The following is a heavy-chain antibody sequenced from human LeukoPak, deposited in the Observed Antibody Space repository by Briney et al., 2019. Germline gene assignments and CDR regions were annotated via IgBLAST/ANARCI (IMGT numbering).Heavy chain of an antibody. J-gene: IGHJ4*02. Sequence: SETLSLTCTVSGDSISSSNCYWGWIRQPPGKGLEWIGSIYSGGTYYNASLKSRVTISVDTSKNQFSLKLSSVTAADTAVYYCARASYSYDINGWVPFDYWGQGTLVTVSS. D-gene: IGHD3-22*01. V-gene: IGHV4-39*01. CDR1: GDSISSSNCY. CDR2: IYSGGT. CDR3: ARASYSYDINGWVPFDY.